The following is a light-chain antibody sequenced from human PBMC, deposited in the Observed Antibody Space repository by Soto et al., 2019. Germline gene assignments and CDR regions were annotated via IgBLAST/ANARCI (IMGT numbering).Light chain of an antibody. V-gene: IGKV3-20*01. CDR2: GAS. J-gene: IGKJ4*01. CDR3: EYYGNSPLT. Sequence: EIVLTQSPGTLSLSPGYRSTLSFSSSQSVPSNSLAWYQQKPGQAPWLLISGASSRATGIPERFSGSGSGTDFTLTISRLEPEDFAVYYCEYYGNSPLTFGGGTKVDNK. CDR1: QSVPSNS.